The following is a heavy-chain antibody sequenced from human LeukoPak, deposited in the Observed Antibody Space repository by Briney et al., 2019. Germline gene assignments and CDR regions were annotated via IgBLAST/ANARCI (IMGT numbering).Heavy chain of an antibody. Sequence: SETLSLTCTVSGGSISSSSYYWGWIRQPPGKGLEWIGSIYYSGSTYYNPSLKSRVTISVDTSKNQFSLKLSSVTAADTAAYYCARERASSWYESFGVDYWGQGTLVTVSS. D-gene: IGHD6-13*01. V-gene: IGHV4-39*02. CDR2: IYYSGST. J-gene: IGHJ4*02. CDR3: ARERASSWYESFGVDY. CDR1: GGSISSSSYY.